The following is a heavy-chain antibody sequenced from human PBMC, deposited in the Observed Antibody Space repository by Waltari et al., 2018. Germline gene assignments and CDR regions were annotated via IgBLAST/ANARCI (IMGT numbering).Heavy chain of an antibody. CDR1: GYTFTSYG. CDR2: ISAYNGNT. CDR3: ASRSTMVRGAYYYYYGMDV. Sequence: QVQLVQSGAEVKKPGASVKVSCKASGYTFTSYGISWVRQAPGQGLEWMGWISAYNGNTNYAQKLQGRVTITADKSTSTAYMELSSLRSEDTAVYYCASRSTMVRGAYYYYYGMDVWGQGTTVTVSS. D-gene: IGHD3-10*01. J-gene: IGHJ6*02. V-gene: IGHV1-18*01.